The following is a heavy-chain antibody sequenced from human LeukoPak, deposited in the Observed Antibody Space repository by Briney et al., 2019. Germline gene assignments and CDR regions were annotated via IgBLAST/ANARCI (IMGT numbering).Heavy chain of an antibody. D-gene: IGHD4-17*01. CDR1: GFTFSSYW. CDR3: ARVDDYAPLSAKYGMDV. CDR2: IKQDGSEK. V-gene: IGHV3-7*01. J-gene: IGHJ6*02. Sequence: QPGGSLRLSCAASGFTFSSYWMSWVRQAPGKGLEWVANIKQDGSEKYYVDSVKGRFTISRDNAKNSLYLQMNSLRAEDTAVHYCARVDDYAPLSAKYGMDVWGQGTTVTVSS.